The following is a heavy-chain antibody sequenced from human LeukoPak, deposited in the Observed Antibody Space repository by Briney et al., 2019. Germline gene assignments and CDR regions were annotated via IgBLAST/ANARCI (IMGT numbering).Heavy chain of an antibody. CDR3: ARIWSRRDGYNLNY. J-gene: IGHJ4*02. CDR2: IIPILGIA. Sequence: SVKVFCKASGYTFTSYAMNWVRQAPGQGLEWMGRIIPILGIANYAQKFQGRVTITADKSTSTAYMELSSLRSEDTAVYYCARIWSRRDGYNLNYWGQGTLVTVSS. D-gene: IGHD5-24*01. CDR1: GYTFTSYA. V-gene: IGHV1-69*04.